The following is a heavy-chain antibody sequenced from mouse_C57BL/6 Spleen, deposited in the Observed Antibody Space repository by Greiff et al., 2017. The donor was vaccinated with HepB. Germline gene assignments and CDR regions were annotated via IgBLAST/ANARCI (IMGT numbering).Heavy chain of an antibody. Sequence: QVQLQQSGAELARPGASVKMSCKASGYTFTSYTMHWVKQRPGQGLEWIGYINPSSGYTKYNQKFKVKATLTADKSSSTAYMQLSSLTSEDSAVYYCARYGNYGAMDYWGQGTSVTVSS. CDR2: INPSSGYT. J-gene: IGHJ4*01. D-gene: IGHD2-1*01. CDR3: ARYGNYGAMDY. V-gene: IGHV1-4*01. CDR1: GYTFTSYT.